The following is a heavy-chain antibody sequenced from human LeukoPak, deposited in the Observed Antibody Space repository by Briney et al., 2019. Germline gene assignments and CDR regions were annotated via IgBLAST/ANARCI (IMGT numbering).Heavy chain of an antibody. V-gene: IGHV3-7*04. Sequence: GGSLRLSCAASGFTFNRNWMSWLRQAPGKGLEWVANIKEDGSVKNYEDSVKGRFTVSRDNAANSVSLLLNSLRAEDTAVYYCARDVGKGYFDYWGQGTLVTVSS. CDR1: GFTFNRNW. CDR2: IKEDGSVK. CDR3: ARDVGKGYFDY. J-gene: IGHJ4*02.